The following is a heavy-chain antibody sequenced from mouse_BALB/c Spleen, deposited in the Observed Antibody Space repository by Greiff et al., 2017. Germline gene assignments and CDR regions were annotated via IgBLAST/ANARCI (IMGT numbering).Heavy chain of an antibody. V-gene: IGHV1-9*01. CDR2: ILPGSGST. CDR1: GYTFSSYW. Sequence: QVQLQQSGAELMKPGASVKISCKATGYTFSSYWIEWVKQRPGHGLEWIGEILPGSGSTNYNEKFKGKATFTADTSSNTAYMQLSSLTSEDSAVYYCARFYYGNYYYAMDYWGQGTSVTVSS. CDR3: ARFYYGNYYYAMDY. D-gene: IGHD2-1*01. J-gene: IGHJ4*01.